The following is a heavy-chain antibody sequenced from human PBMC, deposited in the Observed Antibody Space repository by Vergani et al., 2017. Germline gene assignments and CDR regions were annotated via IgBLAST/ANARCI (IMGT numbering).Heavy chain of an antibody. CDR3: ARARKFRFGVVWENWFDP. CDR2: MNGDGDTI. D-gene: IGHD3-3*01. J-gene: IGHJ5*02. CDR1: GFTFNEYW. V-gene: IGHV3-74*01. Sequence: EVELVESGGGLVQPGGSLRLSCAASGFTFNEYWMHWARHVPGKGLVWVSGMNGDGDTISYADSVKGRFTISRDNAKNTLFLQMNSLRAEDTAVYYCARARKFRFGVVWENWFDPWGQGTQVTVSS.